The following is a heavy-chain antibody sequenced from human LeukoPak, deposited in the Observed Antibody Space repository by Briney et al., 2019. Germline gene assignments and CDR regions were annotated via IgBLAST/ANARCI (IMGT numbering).Heavy chain of an antibody. D-gene: IGHD2-2*01. Sequence: SQTLSLTCAVSGGSISSGGYSWSWIRQPPGKGLEWIGYIYHSGNTYYNPSLKSRVTISVDRSKNQFSPKLSSVTAADTAVYYCATALGYCSSTSCYDVYFQHWGQGTLVTVSS. V-gene: IGHV4-30-2*01. CDR2: IYHSGNT. CDR1: GGSISSGGYS. J-gene: IGHJ1*01. CDR3: ATALGYCSSTSCYDVYFQH.